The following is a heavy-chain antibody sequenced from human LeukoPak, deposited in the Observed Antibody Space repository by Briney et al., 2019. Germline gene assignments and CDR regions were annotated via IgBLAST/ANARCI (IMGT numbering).Heavy chain of an antibody. J-gene: IGHJ5*02. D-gene: IGHD2-2*01. V-gene: IGHV1-2*02. CDR3: ARARGDIVVVPAAIWFDP. CDR2: IKPNNGGT. CDR1: GYTFTGYY. Sequence: GASVKVSCKASGYTFTGYYMHWVRQAPGQGLEWMGWIKPNNGGTNYAQKFQGRVIMTRDTSISTAYMELSRLRSDDTAVYYCARARGDIVVVPAAIWFDPWGQGTLVTASS.